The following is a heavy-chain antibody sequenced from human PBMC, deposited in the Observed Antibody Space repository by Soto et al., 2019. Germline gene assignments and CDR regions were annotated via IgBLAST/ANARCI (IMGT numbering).Heavy chain of an antibody. CDR3: ARGGAGRPDY. CDR1: GFKFSAYG. V-gene: IGHV3-48*02. CDR2: ISAGSGTT. Sequence: EVRLVNSGGGLVQPGESLRLSCAASGFKFSAYGMNWVRQAPGKGLEWVSYISAGSGTTNYANSVRGRFTISRDNARTSLYLQLNSRRDDDTAVYYCARGGAGRPDYWGEGTLVLVSS. D-gene: IGHD6-13*01. J-gene: IGHJ4*02.